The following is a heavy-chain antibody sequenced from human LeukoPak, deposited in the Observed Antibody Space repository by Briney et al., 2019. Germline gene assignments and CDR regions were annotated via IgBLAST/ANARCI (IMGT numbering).Heavy chain of an antibody. Sequence: GGSLRLSCAASGFTFSSYSMNWARQAPGKGLEWVSFISSSSSTIYYADSVKGRFTISRDNAKNSLYLQMNSLRAEDTAVYYCARDRGGSYSAIDYWGQGTLVTVSS. V-gene: IGHV3-48*04. CDR2: ISSSSSTI. D-gene: IGHD1-26*01. CDR3: ARDRGGSYSAIDY. J-gene: IGHJ4*02. CDR1: GFTFSSYS.